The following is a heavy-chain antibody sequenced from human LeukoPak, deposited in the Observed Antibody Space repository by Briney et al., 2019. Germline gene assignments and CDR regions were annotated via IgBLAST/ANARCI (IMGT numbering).Heavy chain of an antibody. J-gene: IGHJ4*02. CDR1: GFTVSSNY. V-gene: IGHV3-23*01. CDR3: VKGNWGDC. D-gene: IGHD3-16*01. Sequence: GGSLRLSCAASGFTVSSNYINWVRQAPGKGLEWVSSISDSGNNTYYADSVKGRFTLSRDNSKNTLYLQMNSLRVDDTAVYYCVKGNWGDCWGQGILVTVSS. CDR2: ISDSGNNT.